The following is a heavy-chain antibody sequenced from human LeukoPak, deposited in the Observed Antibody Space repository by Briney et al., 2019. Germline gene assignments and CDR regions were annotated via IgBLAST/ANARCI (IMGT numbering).Heavy chain of an antibody. CDR2: INPSGTGT. Sequence: GASVKVSCKASGYTITNNYMHWVRQAPGQGLEWMGVINPSGTGTSYAQKFQGRVTITRNTSISTAYMELSSLRSEDTAVYYCARGLWGDFWSGDYYYYYMDVWGKGTTVTVSS. D-gene: IGHD3-3*01. J-gene: IGHJ6*03. V-gene: IGHV1-46*01. CDR1: GYTITNNY. CDR3: ARGLWGDFWSGDYYYYYMDV.